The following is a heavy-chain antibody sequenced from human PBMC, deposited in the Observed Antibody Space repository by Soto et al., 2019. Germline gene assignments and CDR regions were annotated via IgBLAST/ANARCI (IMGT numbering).Heavy chain of an antibody. J-gene: IGHJ4*02. CDR3: ARESEDLTSTFDY. CDR1: GITFTRYS. V-gene: IGHV3-21*01. Sequence: EVQLVESGGGLVKPGGSLRLSCAASGITFTRYSMNWVSQAPGKGLEWVSSISSTTNYIYYPNSMKGRFTVSRDKTKNSVSLEMNSLSAEDAAVYYCARESEDLTSTFDYWGQGTLGTVSS. CDR2: ISSTTNYI.